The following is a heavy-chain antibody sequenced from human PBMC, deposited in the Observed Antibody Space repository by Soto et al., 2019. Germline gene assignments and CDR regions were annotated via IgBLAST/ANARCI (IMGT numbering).Heavy chain of an antibody. V-gene: IGHV4-30-2*01. D-gene: IGHD3-16*02. CDR3: ARGSRYDYVWGSYRPRDYFDY. CDR2: IYHSGST. CDR1: GGSISSGGYS. Sequence: LSLTCAVSGGSISSGGYSWSWIRQPPGKGLEWIGYIYHSGSTYYNPSLKSRVTISVDRSKNQFSLKLSSVTAADTAVYYCARGSRYDYVWGSYRPRDYFDYWGQGTLVTVS. J-gene: IGHJ4*02.